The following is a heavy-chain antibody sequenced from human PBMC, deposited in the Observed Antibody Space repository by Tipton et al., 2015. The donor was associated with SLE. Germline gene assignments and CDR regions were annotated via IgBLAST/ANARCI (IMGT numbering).Heavy chain of an antibody. CDR1: GFTFSSYE. CDR2: ISSSGSTI. J-gene: IGHJ4*02. V-gene: IGHV3-48*03. Sequence: GSLRLSCAASGFTFSSYEMNWVRQAPGKGLEWVSYISSSGSTIYYADAVKGRFTISSDNAKNSLYLQINSLRAEDTAVYYWARTFYYGLGSPDYLGQGTLVTVSS. CDR3: ARTFYYGLGSPDY. D-gene: IGHD3-10*01.